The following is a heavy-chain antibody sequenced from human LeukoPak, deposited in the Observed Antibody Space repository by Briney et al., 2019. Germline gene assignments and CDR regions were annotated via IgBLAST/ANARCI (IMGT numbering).Heavy chain of an antibody. V-gene: IGHV1-18*01. CDR2: IRLYNGNT. CDR3: ARASAHWSDY. Sequence: ASVKVSCKASGYMFSNYGISWVRQAPGQGLEWMGWIRLYNGNTNYAQKFQGRLTMTTDTSTSTALMELRSLTSDDTAIYYCARASAHWSDYWGQGTLVTVSS. J-gene: IGHJ4*02. D-gene: IGHD2-8*02. CDR1: GYMFSNYG.